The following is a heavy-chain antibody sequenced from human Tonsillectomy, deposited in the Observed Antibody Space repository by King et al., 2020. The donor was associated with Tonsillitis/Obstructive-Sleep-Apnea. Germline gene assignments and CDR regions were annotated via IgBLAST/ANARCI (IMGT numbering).Heavy chain of an antibody. CDR2: IDPSGSFT. Sequence: QLVQSGAEVKKPGESLRISCKGSGYSFTSYWISWVRQMPGKGLEWMGRIDPSGSFTNYSPPFQGHCTISADKSIRTAYLQWSSLKASDTAMYYCASNIAVAGTSSDYYYYYMDVWGKGTTVTVSS. CDR1: GYSFTSYW. V-gene: IGHV5-10-1*01. J-gene: IGHJ6*03. CDR3: ASNIAVAGTSSDYYYYYMDV. D-gene: IGHD6-19*01.